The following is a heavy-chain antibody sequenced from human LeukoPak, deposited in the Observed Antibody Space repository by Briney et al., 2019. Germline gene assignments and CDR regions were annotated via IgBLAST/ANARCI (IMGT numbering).Heavy chain of an antibody. CDR1: GGSISSGDYY. CDR3: ARVRDWLWPQSLDY. V-gene: IGHV4-30-4*01. J-gene: IGHJ4*02. D-gene: IGHD5-18*01. Sequence: SRTLSLTCTVSGGSISSGDYYWSWIRQPPGKGLEWIGYIYYSGSTYYNPSLKSRVTISVDTSKNQFSLKLSSVTAADTAVYYCARVRDWLWPQSLDYWGQGTLVTVSS. CDR2: IYYSGST.